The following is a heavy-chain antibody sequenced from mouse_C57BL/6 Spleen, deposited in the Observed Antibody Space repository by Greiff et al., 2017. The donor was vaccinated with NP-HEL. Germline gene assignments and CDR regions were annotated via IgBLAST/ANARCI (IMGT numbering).Heavy chain of an antibody. CDR2: IYPGDGDT. V-gene: IGHV1-82*01. Sequence: QVQLQQSGPELVKPGASVKLSCKASGYAFSSSWMTWVKQRPGKGLAWIGRIYPGDGDTNYHGKFKGKATLTADKSSSTAYMQLSSLTSEDSAVYFGARFYYGSSRPLDYWGQGTTLTVAS. D-gene: IGHD1-1*01. CDR3: ARFYYGSSRPLDY. J-gene: IGHJ2*01. CDR1: GYAFSSSW.